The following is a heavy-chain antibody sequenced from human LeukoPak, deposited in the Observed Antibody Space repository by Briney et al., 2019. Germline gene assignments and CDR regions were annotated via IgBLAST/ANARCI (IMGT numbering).Heavy chain of an antibody. D-gene: IGHD6-19*01. Sequence: PSETLSLTCTVSGGSISSSSYYWGWIRQPPGKGLEWIGSIYYSGSTYYNPSLKSRVTISVDTSKNQFSLKLSSVTAADTAVYYCAKDQAVADPINDDYWGQGTLVTVSS. CDR3: AKDQAVADPINDDY. CDR1: GGSISSSSYY. CDR2: IYYSGST. J-gene: IGHJ4*02. V-gene: IGHV4-39*02.